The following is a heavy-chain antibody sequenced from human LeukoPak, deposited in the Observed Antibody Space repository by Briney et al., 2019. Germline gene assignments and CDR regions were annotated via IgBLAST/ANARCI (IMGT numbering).Heavy chain of an antibody. CDR1: GYTFTGYY. CDR3: ARDISRYFDWLRLAPSSCPFDY. CDR2: INPNSGGT. D-gene: IGHD3-9*01. V-gene: IGHV1-2*02. J-gene: IGHJ4*02. Sequence: ASVKVSCKASGYTFTGYYMHWVRQAPGQGLEWMGWINPNSGGTNYAQKFQGRVTMTRDTSISTAYMELSRLRSDDTAVYYCARDISRYFDWLRLAPSSCPFDYWGQGTLVTVSS.